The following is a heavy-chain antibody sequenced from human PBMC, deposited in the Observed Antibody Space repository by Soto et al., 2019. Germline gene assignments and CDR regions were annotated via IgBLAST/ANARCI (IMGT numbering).Heavy chain of an antibody. Sequence: PSETLSLTCAVYGGSFSGYYWSWIRQPPGKGLEWIGEINHSGSTNYNPSLKSRVTISVDTSKNQFSLKLSSVTAADTAVYYCARGGGSSWPPPLDYWGQGTLVTVSS. J-gene: IGHJ4*02. CDR1: GGSFSGYY. V-gene: IGHV4-34*01. CDR2: INHSGST. D-gene: IGHD6-13*01. CDR3: ARGGGSSWPPPLDY.